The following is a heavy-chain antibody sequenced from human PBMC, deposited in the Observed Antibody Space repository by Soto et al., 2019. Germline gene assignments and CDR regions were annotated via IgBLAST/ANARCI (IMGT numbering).Heavy chain of an antibody. D-gene: IGHD6-25*01. CDR3: VRAFSSGDSGPLFDY. Sequence: QVQLQESGPGLVKPSGTLSLTCAVSGDSISSTNWWSWVRQSPGKGLEWIGEIHHSGSTNYNPSLTRPVTFSVDKSTHQFSLKLSSVTAADTAGYYCVRAFSSGDSGPLFDYWGQGTLVTVSS. V-gene: IGHV4-4*02. CDR2: IHHSGST. CDR1: GDSISSTNW. J-gene: IGHJ4*02.